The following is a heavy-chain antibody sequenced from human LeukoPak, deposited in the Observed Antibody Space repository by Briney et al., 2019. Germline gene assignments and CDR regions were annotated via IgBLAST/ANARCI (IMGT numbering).Heavy chain of an antibody. J-gene: IGHJ4*02. CDR2: TIPILGIA. CDR1: GDTFGSYA. CDR3: ASQFLLPFDY. D-gene: IGHD3-22*01. V-gene: IGHV1-69*04. Sequence: SVKVSCKAPGDTFGSYATSWVRQAHGQGLEWMGRTIPILGIAKYAQKFQGRLTITADTSTSTAYMQLTNLRSDDTAVYYCASQFLLPFDYWGRGTLVTVSS.